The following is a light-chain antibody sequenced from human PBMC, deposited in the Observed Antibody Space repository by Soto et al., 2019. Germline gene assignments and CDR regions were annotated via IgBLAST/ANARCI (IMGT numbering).Light chain of an antibody. CDR3: QQYNTYPYT. CDR2: DAS. CDR1: QSISNW. J-gene: IGKJ2*01. Sequence: DIQMTQSPSTLSASVGDRVTITCRASQSISNWLAWYQQRPGKAPKLLIYDASTLESWVPSRFSGSGSGTEFTLTISGLRPDDFATYYCQQYNTYPYTFGQGTKLEIK. V-gene: IGKV1-5*01.